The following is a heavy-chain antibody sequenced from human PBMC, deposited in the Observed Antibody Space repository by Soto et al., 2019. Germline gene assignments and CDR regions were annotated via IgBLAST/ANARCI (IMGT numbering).Heavy chain of an antibody. CDR1: GGSIGSGDYY. D-gene: IGHD1-26*01. CDR3: ARDSRRRADSGTRPLYYFDY. J-gene: IGHJ4*02. CDR2: IYYTGNT. V-gene: IGHV4-30-4*01. Sequence: QVQLKESGPGLVKPSQTLSLTCSVSGGSIGSGDYYWSWVRQSPGKGLEWIGYIYYTGNTYYNPSLGSRVTFSVDTSQNQLSLRLSDVTVADTAVHYCARDSRRRADSGTRPLYYFDYWGQGTLVTVSS.